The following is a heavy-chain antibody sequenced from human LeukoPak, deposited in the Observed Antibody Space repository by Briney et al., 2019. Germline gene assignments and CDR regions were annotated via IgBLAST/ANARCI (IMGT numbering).Heavy chain of an antibody. V-gene: IGHV4-34*01. CDR1: GGSFSGYY. J-gene: IGHJ5*02. Sequence: TSETLSLTCAVYGGSFSGYYWSWIRQPPGKGLEWIGEINHSGSTNYNPSLKSRVTISVDTSKNQLSLKLSSVTAADTAVFYCARSKYYDFWSGYLEWFDPWGQGTLVTVSS. CDR2: INHSGST. CDR3: ARSKYYDFWSGYLEWFDP. D-gene: IGHD3-3*01.